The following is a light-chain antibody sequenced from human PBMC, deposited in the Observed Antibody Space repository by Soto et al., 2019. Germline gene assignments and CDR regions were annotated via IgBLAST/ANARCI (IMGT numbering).Light chain of an antibody. Sequence: DIQMAQSPSSLSASVGDRVTITCRTSHTINTYLNWYQQKAGKAPKLLIYATSTLQSGVPSRFSGSGSGTDFTLNISSLQPDDFATYYCQQSFSIPPTFGRGTKVEMK. CDR3: QQSFSIPPT. J-gene: IGKJ1*01. CDR1: HTINTY. CDR2: ATS. V-gene: IGKV1-39*01.